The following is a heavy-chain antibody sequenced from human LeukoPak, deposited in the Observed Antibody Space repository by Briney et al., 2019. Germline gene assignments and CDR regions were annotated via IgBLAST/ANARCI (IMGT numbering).Heavy chain of an antibody. J-gene: IGHJ5*02. CDR3: ARDTRVNRGLSRGGNWFDP. CDR1: GGSISSGGYY. V-gene: IGHV4-31*03. Sequence: SETLSLTCTVSGGSISSGGYYWSWIRQHPGKGLEWIGYIYYSGSTYYNPSLKSRVTISVDTSKNQFSLKLSSVTAADTAVYYCARDTRVNRGLSRGGNWFDPWGQGTLVTVSS. D-gene: IGHD6-19*01. CDR2: IYYSGST.